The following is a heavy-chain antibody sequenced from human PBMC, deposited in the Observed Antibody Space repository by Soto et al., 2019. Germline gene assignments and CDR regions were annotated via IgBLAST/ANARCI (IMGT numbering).Heavy chain of an antibody. V-gene: IGHV3-23*01. CDR2: INRSGSVT. CDR3: AKDGESTRTWLLTPFYYYMDV. CDR1: GFTFSNYA. D-gene: IGHD3-22*01. Sequence: GGSLRLSCAASGFTFSNYAMTWVRQAPGKGLQWVSAINRSGSVTYYVDSVKGRFTISRDNSKNTLYLQMNGLRAEDSAVYYCAKDGESTRTWLLTPFYYYMDVWGKGTTVTVSS. J-gene: IGHJ6*03.